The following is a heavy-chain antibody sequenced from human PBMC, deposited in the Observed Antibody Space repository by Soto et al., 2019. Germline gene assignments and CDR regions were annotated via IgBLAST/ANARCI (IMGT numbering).Heavy chain of an antibody. Sequence: GGSLRLSCAASGFTFSSYAMSWVRQAPGKGLEWVSAISGSGGSTYYADSVKGRFTISRDNSENTLYLQMNSLRAEDTAVYYCAKWDYYDFWSGYYHLFDYWGQGTLVTVSS. CDR3: AKWDYYDFWSGYYHLFDY. V-gene: IGHV3-23*01. CDR2: ISGSGGST. D-gene: IGHD3-3*01. CDR1: GFTFSSYA. J-gene: IGHJ4*02.